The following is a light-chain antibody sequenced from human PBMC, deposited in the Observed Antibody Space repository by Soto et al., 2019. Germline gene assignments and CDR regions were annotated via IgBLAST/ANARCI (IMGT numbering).Light chain of an antibody. CDR2: GAS. CDR1: QSVSSN. CDR3: QQYNNWPPST. V-gene: IGKV3-15*01. Sequence: EIVMTQSPATLSVSPGERATLSCRASQSVSSNLAWYQQKPGQAPRLLIYGASTRATGIPARFSGSGSGTAFTLTISSLQSEDFAVYYCQQYNNWPPSTFGPGTKVDIK. J-gene: IGKJ3*01.